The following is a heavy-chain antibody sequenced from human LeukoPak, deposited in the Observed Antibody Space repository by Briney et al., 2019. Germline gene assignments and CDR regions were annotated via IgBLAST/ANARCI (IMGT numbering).Heavy chain of an antibody. Sequence: ASVKVSCKASGYTFSSYGISWVRQAPGQGLERMGWVSAFNGNTHSAQKLQGRVTMTTDTSTSTPFMELRSLTSDDTAVYYCARTTGTYSPPGDCWGQGTLVTVSS. D-gene: IGHD1-26*01. J-gene: IGHJ4*02. CDR2: VSAFNGNT. V-gene: IGHV1-18*01. CDR1: GYTFSSYG. CDR3: ARTTGTYSPPGDC.